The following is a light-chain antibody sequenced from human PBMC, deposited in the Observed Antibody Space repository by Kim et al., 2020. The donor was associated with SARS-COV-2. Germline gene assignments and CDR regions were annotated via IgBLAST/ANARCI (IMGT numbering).Light chain of an antibody. Sequence: NFMLTQPHSVSESPGKTVTISCARSSGSIASNYVQWYQQRPGSAPTTLIYEDDQRHSGVSDRFSGSIDSSSNSASLTISGLKAEDEADYFCQSFDSGSLTVIFDGGTQLTVL. CDR2: EDD. J-gene: IGLJ2*01. CDR1: SGSIASNY. CDR3: QSFDSGSLTVI. V-gene: IGLV6-57*04.